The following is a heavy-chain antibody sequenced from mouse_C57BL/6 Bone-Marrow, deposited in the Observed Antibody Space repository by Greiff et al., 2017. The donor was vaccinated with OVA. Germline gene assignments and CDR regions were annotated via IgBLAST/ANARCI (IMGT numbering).Heavy chain of an antibody. D-gene: IGHD2-4*01. Sequence: VKLVESGAELVKPGASVKLSCKASGYTFTSYWMHWVKQRPGRGLEWIGRIDPNSGGTKYNEKFKGKATLTVDKPSSTAYMQLSSLTSEDSAVYYCAREEVYYDYDYWYFDVWGTGTTVTVSS. CDR3: AREEVYYDYDYWYFDV. CDR2: IDPNSGGT. CDR1: GYTFTSYW. V-gene: IGHV1-72*01. J-gene: IGHJ1*03.